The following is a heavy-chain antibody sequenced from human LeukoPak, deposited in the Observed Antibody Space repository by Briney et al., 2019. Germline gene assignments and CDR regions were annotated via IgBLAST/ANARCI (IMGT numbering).Heavy chain of an antibody. J-gene: IGHJ3*02. Sequence: SRDNSKNTLYLQMNSLRAEDTAVYYCARPGRRLGEFGAFDIWGQGTMVTVSS. D-gene: IGHD3-16*01. V-gene: IGHV3-30*07. CDR3: ARPGRRLGEFGAFDI.